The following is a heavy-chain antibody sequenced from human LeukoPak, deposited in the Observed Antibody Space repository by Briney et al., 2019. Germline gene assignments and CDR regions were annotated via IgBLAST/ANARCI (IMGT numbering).Heavy chain of an antibody. CDR1: GFTFGDYG. V-gene: IGHV3-49*04. J-gene: IGHJ4*02. CDR2: IRSKPYGGTT. CDR3: TRGDYYDSSGYYLLFDY. Sequence: GGSLRLSCTASGFTFGDYGMSWVRQAPGEGLEWVGFIRSKPYGGTTEYAASVKGRFTISRDDSESIAYLQMNSLKTEDTAVYYRTRGDYYDSSGYYLLFDYWGQGTLVTVSS. D-gene: IGHD3-22*01.